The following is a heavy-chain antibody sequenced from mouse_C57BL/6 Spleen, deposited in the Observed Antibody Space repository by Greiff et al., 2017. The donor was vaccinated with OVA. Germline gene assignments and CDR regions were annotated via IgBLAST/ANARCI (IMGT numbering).Heavy chain of an antibody. J-gene: IGHJ1*03. CDR2: INPSTGGT. V-gene: IGHV1-42*01. CDR3: AFITTVVAPWYFDV. D-gene: IGHD1-1*01. Sequence: EVQLQQSGPELVKPGASVKISCKASGYSFTGYYMNWVKQSPEKSLEWIGEINPSTGGTTYNQKFKAKATLTVDKSSSTAYMQLKSLTSEDSAVYYCAFITTVVAPWYFDVWGTGTTVTVSS. CDR1: GYSFTGYY.